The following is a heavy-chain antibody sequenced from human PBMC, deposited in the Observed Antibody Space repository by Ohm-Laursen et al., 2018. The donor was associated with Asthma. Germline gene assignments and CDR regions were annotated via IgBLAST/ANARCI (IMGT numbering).Heavy chain of an antibody. CDR1: GGSISSGGYS. J-gene: IGHJ4*02. D-gene: IGHD5-18*01. Sequence: SQTLSLTCTVSGGSISSGGYSWSWIRQPPGKGLEWIGYIYHSGSTYYNPSLKSRVTISVDRSKNQFSLKLSSVTAADTAVYYCARGGYSYGYSPFDYWGQGTLVTVSS. CDR2: IYHSGST. CDR3: ARGGYSYGYSPFDY. V-gene: IGHV4-30-2*01.